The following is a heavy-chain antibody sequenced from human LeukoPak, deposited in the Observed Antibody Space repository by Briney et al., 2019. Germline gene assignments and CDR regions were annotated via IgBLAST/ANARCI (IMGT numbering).Heavy chain of an antibody. J-gene: IGHJ4*02. V-gene: IGHV1-2*02. CDR3: ARGIEFTISNY. D-gene: IGHD3-9*01. CDR2: INLNSGGT. Sequence: ASVKVPCKASGYTFTGYYMHWVRQAPGQGLEWMGWINLNSGGTNYAQKSQGRVTMTRDTSISTAYMGLSSLRSDDTAVYYCARGIEFTISNYWGQGTLVTVSS. CDR1: GYTFTGYY.